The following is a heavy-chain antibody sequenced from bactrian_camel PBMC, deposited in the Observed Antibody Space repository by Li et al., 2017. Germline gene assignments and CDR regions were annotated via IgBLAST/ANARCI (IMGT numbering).Heavy chain of an antibody. CDR2: IYVHADLT. CDR1: GARYWRYS. J-gene: IGHJ4*01. V-gene: IGHV3S6*01. D-gene: IGHD1*01. Sequence: HVQLVESGGGSVQPGGSLRISCTASGARYWRYSMAWFRQAPGKEREGVASIYVHADLTSYRDSVKGRFTISHDITKKTIFLQMNTLKPEDTAMYYCAADELNHGLAWRGYTYWSQGTQVTVS. CDR3: AADELNHGLAWRGYTY.